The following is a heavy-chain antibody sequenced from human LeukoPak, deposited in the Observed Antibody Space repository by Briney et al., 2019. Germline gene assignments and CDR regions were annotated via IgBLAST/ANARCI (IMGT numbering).Heavy chain of an antibody. CDR3: ARERTDTSMDY. CDR2: IYTSGST. J-gene: IGHJ4*02. V-gene: IGHV4-61*02. Sequence: SQTLSLTCTVSGGSISSGSYYWTWIRQPAGKGLEWIGRIYTSGSTNHNPSLKRRITISLDTSKNQFSLKRISVTAADTAVYFCARERTDTSMDYWGQGTLVTVSS. CDR1: GGSISSGSYY. D-gene: IGHD5-18*01.